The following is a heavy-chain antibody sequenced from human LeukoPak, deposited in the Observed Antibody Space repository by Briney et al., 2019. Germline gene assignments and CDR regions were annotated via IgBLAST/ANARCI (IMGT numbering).Heavy chain of an antibody. V-gene: IGHV3-21*06. Sequence: PGGSLRLSCAASGFSFITYNMNWVRQAPGKGLEWVWSISSTSSHIYYADSVKGRFTISRDNAKNSLYLQMNSLRAEDTAVYYCARAPYDILTGYSPYYFESWGQGTLVTVSS. D-gene: IGHD3-9*01. J-gene: IGHJ4*02. CDR1: GFSFITYN. CDR2: ISSTSSHI. CDR3: ARAPYDILTGYSPYYFES.